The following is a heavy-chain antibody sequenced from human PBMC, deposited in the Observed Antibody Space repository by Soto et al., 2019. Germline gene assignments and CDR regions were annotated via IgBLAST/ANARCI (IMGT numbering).Heavy chain of an antibody. D-gene: IGHD3-3*01. CDR2: ISWNSGSI. CDR3: AKDFRSRIFGVVIIGSYFDY. CDR1: GFTFDDYA. Sequence: SLKISCAASGFTFDDYAMHWVRQAPGKGLEWVSGISWNSGSIGYADSVKGRFTISRDNAKNSLYLQMNSLRAEDTALYYCAKDFRSRIFGVVIIGSYFDYWGQGTLVTVSS. V-gene: IGHV3-9*01. J-gene: IGHJ4*02.